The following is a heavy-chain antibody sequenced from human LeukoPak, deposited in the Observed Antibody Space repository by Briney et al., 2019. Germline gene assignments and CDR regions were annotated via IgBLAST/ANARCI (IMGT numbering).Heavy chain of an antibody. CDR2: ISSSSSYI. Sequence: GGSLRLSCAASGFTFGSYSMNWVRQAPGKGLEWVSSISSSSSYIYYADSVRGRFTISRDNAKNSLYLQMNSLRAEDTAVYYCARAENDCSSTSCYEWGYYYYGMDVWGQGTTVTVSS. CDR1: GFTFGSYS. V-gene: IGHV3-21*01. J-gene: IGHJ6*02. CDR3: ARAENDCSSTSCYEWGYYYYGMDV. D-gene: IGHD2-2*01.